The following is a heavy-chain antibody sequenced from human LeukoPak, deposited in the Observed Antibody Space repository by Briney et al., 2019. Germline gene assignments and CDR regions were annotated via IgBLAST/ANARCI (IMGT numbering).Heavy chain of an antibody. CDR1: GFTFSSYW. J-gene: IGHJ6*03. CDR3: ARDLGITMIVVVTRYSYYMDV. CDR2: IKQDGSEK. V-gene: IGHV3-7*01. Sequence: GGSLRLSCAASGFTFSSYWMSWVRQAPGKGLEWVANIKQDGSEKYYVDSVKGRFTISRDNAKNSLYLQMNSLRAEDTAVYYCARDLGITMIVVVTRYSYYMDVWGKGTTVTVSS. D-gene: IGHD3-22*01.